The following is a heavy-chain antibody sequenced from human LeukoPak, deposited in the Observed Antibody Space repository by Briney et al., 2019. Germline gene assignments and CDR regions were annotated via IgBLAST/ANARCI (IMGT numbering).Heavy chain of an antibody. CDR2: ISYDGSNK. CDR3: AKATLGHCSGGSCYTFAY. V-gene: IGHV3-30*04. CDR1: GFTFSSYA. D-gene: IGHD2-15*01. J-gene: IGHJ4*02. Sequence: GGSLRLSCAASGFTFSSYAMHWGRQAPGKGLEWVAVISYDGSNKYYADSVKGRFTISRDNSKNTLYLQMNSLRAEATAVYCCAKATLGHCSGGSCYTFAYWGPGTLVTVSS.